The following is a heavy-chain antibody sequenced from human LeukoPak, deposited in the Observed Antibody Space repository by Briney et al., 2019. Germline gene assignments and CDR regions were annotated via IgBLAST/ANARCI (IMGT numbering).Heavy chain of an antibody. V-gene: IGHV1-18*01. CDR3: ARHTMVRGATAIYTHWFDP. J-gene: IGHJ5*02. CDR2: ISAYNGNT. CDR1: GYTFTSYG. D-gene: IGHD3-10*01. Sequence: GASVKVSCKASGYTFTSYGISWVRQAPGQGLEWMGWISAYNGNTNYAQKLQGRVTMTTDTSTSTAYMELRSLRSDDTAVYYCARHTMVRGATAIYTHWFDPWGQGTLVTVSS.